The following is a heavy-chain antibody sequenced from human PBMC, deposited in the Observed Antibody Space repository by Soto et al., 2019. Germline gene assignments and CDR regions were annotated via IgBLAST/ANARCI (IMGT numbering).Heavy chain of an antibody. CDR1: GFTVSNNY. V-gene: IGHV3-66*01. J-gene: IGHJ4*02. CDR3: ARDGTYDWV. D-gene: IGHD1-1*01. Sequence: EVQLVESGGGLVQPGGSLRLSCAASGFTVSNNYMRWVRQAPGKGMEWGSLIYSGGATYYAGSVKGRFTISRDNPXXTLYLQMNSLRAEDMAVYYCARDGTYDWVGGQGILVTVSS. CDR2: IYSGGAT.